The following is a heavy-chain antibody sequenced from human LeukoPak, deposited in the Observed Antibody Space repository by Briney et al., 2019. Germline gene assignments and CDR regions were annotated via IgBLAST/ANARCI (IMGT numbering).Heavy chain of an antibody. CDR3: AKDNDMFNVGYYYAMDV. V-gene: IGHV3-30*02. CDR2: IRYGETNK. CDR1: GFTFSSYG. D-gene: IGHD3-9*01. J-gene: IGHJ6*02. Sequence: GGSLRLSCAASGFTFSSYGIHWVRQAPGKGLEWVAFIRYGETNKYYEDSVKGRFTVSRDISKNTLYLQMNSLRAEDTAVYYCAKDNDMFNVGYYYAMDVWGQGTTVTVSS.